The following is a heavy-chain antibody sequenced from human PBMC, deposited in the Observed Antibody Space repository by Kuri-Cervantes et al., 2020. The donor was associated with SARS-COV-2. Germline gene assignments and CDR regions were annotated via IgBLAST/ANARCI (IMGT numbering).Heavy chain of an antibody. V-gene: IGHV3-30-3*01. J-gene: IGHJ3*02. CDR2: ISYDGSNK. Sequence: LSLTCAASGFTFSSYAMRWVRQAPGKGLEWVAVISYDGSNKYYADSVKGRFTISRDNSKNTLYLQMNSLRAEDTAVYYCAREGLTLGDGAFDIWGQGTMVTVSS. D-gene: IGHD3-10*01. CDR3: AREGLTLGDGAFDI. CDR1: GFTFSSYA.